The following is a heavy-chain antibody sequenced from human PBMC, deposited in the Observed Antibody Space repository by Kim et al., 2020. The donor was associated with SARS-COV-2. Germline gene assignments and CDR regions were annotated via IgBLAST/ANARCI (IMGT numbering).Heavy chain of an antibody. J-gene: IGHJ3*02. CDR3: ARARGRADAIDI. CDR2: IGTAGDT. D-gene: IGHD6-13*01. V-gene: IGHV3-13*01. CDR1: GFTFSSYD. Sequence: GGTLRLSCAASGFTFSSYDMHWVRQATGKGLEWDSAIGTAGDTYYSGSVKGRFTISRENAKNSVYLQMNSLRAGDTAVYYCARARGRADAIDIWGQGTMVTVSS.